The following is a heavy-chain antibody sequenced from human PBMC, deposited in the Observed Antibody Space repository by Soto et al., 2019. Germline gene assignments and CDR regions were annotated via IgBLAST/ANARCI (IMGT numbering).Heavy chain of an antibody. Sequence: GGSLRLSCAASGFTFSSYGMHWVRQAPGKGLEWVAVISYDGSNKYYADSVKGRFTISRDNSKNTLYLQMNSLRAEDTAVYYCAKGVAAAAYYYYYYGMDVWGQGTTVTVSS. J-gene: IGHJ6*02. D-gene: IGHD6-13*01. CDR1: GFTFSSYG. CDR3: AKGVAAAAYYYYYYGMDV. CDR2: ISYDGSNK. V-gene: IGHV3-30*18.